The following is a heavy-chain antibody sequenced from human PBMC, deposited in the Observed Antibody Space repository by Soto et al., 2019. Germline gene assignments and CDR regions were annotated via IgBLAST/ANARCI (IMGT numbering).Heavy chain of an antibody. CDR3: ARGVDGLYYFDY. V-gene: IGHV4-59*01. D-gene: IGHD2-15*01. CDR1: GGSISSYY. J-gene: IGHJ4*02. Sequence: SETLSLTYTVSGGSISSYYWSWIRQPPGKGLEWIGYIYYSGSTNYNPSLKSRVTISVDTSKNQFSLKLSSVTAADTAVYYCARGVDGLYYFDYWGQGTLVTVSS. CDR2: IYYSGST.